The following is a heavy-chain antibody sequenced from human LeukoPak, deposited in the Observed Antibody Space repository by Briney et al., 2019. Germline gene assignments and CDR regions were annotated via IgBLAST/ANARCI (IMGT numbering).Heavy chain of an antibody. J-gene: IGHJ3*02. CDR1: GGSISSSSYS. V-gene: IGHV4-61*02. CDR2: IYAYGSVIT. Sequence: PSETLSLTCTVSGGSISSSSYSWSWIRQPAGKGLEWIGRIYAYGSVITNYNPSLKSRVTISVDTSKNHFSLKLTSVTAADTAMYFCARQFSPGAFDIWGQGTMVTVSS. CDR3: ARQFSPGAFDI. D-gene: IGHD2/OR15-2a*01.